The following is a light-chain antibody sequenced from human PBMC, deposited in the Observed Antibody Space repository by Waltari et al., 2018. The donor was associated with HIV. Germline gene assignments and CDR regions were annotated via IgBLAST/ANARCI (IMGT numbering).Light chain of an antibody. V-gene: IGLV2-23*02. CDR2: DVF. J-gene: IGLJ3*02. Sequence: QSALTQPASVSGSPGQSITISCTGTSSDVDGYNFVSWYQQHPGKARQLIIFDVFKRPSGVSVRFSGSKSGNTASLTISGLQSEDEADYYCCSYAGSRTWVFGGGTKVTVL. CDR1: SSDVDGYNF. CDR3: CSYAGSRTWV.